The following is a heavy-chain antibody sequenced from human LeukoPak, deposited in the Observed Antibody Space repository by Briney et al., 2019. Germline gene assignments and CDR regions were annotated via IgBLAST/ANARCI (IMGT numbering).Heavy chain of an antibody. CDR1: GFSFSSYG. J-gene: IGHJ4*02. D-gene: IGHD4-23*01. V-gene: IGHV3-23*01. Sequence: GGSLRLSCAASGFSFSSYGLSWVRQAPGNGLDCVSAISGSGGSTYYEDPVKGRFTISRDNSKNTLYLQMNSLRAEDTAVYYCARARTTVVTHFDYWGQGTLVTVSS. CDR3: ARARTTVVTHFDY. CDR2: ISGSGGST.